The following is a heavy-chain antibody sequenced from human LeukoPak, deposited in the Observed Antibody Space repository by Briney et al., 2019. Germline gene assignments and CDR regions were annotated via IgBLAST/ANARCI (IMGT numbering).Heavy chain of an antibody. D-gene: IGHD2-21*01. CDR2: IKEDGSEK. CDR3: VRDCGFRTFDY. V-gene: IGHV3-7*05. J-gene: IGHJ4*02. CDR1: GFTFSGYW. Sequence: GGSLRLSCAASGFTFSGYWMTWVRQAPGKGLEYVVNIKEDGSEKYYVDSVKGRFTISRDNTKNSLYLQMSSLRGDDTAVYYCVRDCGFRTFDYWGQGTLVTVSS.